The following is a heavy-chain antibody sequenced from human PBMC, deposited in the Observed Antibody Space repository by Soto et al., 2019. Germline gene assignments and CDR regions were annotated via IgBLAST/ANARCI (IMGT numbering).Heavy chain of an antibody. CDR3: ARVGGDYYGSGSYILASIYYYYGMDV. CDR1: GGTFSNYA. J-gene: IGHJ6*02. CDR2: IVPIFGTT. V-gene: IGHV1-69*13. Sequence: SVKVSCKVSGGTFSNYAIDWVRLAPGHGLEWMGGIVPIFGTTYYTQKFQGRATIIADDSTTTAYLEMNSLRAEDTAVYYCARVGGDYYGSGSYILASIYYYYGMDVWGQGTTVTVSS. D-gene: IGHD3-10*01.